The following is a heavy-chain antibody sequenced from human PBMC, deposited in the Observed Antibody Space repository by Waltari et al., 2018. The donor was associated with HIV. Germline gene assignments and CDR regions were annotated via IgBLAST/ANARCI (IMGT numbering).Heavy chain of an antibody. J-gene: IGHJ4*02. CDR2: ITVNGVNT. CDR3: AQDPRSYGWSRFGN. V-gene: IGHV3-23*01. CDR1: GLTFGNHP. D-gene: IGHD3-10*01. Sequence: EVQLLESGGGLVPSWGSLRRSCPGSGLTFGNHPLNWVRQTPGRGLEWVSAITVNGVNTYYADSVRGRFTISRDDSKNTLFLQMNSLRAEDTAVYYCAQDPRSYGWSRFGNWGQGTLVTVSS.